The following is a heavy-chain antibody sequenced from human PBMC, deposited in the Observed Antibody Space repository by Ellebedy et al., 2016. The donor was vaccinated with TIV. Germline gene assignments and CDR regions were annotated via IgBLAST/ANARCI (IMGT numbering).Heavy chain of an antibody. Sequence: SETLSLTCTVSGGSMTRSSYYWPWIRQPPGKGLEWIGSIYYSGTTYYNPSLKSRVTISVDTSKNQFSLKLSSVTAADTAVYHCARWFGELLYVRWFDPWGQGTLVTVSS. CDR1: GGSMTRSSYY. CDR3: ARWFGELLYVRWFDP. D-gene: IGHD3-10*01. V-gene: IGHV4-39*01. CDR2: IYYSGTT. J-gene: IGHJ5*02.